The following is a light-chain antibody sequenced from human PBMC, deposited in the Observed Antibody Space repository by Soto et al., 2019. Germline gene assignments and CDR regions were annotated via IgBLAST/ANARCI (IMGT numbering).Light chain of an antibody. Sequence: QSALTQPASVSGSPGQPITIPCTGTSSDVGGYNYVSWYQQHPGKAPKLMIYEVSNRPSGVSNRFSGSKSGDMASLTISGLQAEDEADYYCSSYTSTNALVFGTGTKVTVL. CDR1: SSDVGGYNY. CDR3: SSYTSTNALV. V-gene: IGLV2-14*01. CDR2: EVS. J-gene: IGLJ1*01.